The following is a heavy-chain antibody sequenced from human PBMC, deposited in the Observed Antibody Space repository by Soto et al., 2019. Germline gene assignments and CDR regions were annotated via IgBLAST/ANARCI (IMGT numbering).Heavy chain of an antibody. V-gene: IGHV3-30-3*01. CDR2: ISFDGSNK. CDR1: GFTFSNSA. J-gene: IGHJ6*02. CDR3: ARDRLGLIGQQMSRYYFYGMDV. D-gene: IGHD6-13*01. Sequence: QVELVESGGGVVQPGRSLRLSCAASGFTFSNSALHWVRQAPGKGLEWVAVISFDGSNKYYGDSVKGRFTISRDNFKNILYLEMHSLGAEDTAVYYCARDRLGLIGQQMSRYYFYGMDVWGQGTTVTVSS.